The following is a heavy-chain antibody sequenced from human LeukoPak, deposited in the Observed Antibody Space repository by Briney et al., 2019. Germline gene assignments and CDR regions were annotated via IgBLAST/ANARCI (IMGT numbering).Heavy chain of an antibody. CDR2: IFYSGST. V-gene: IGHV4-59*01. CDR1: GGSISSYY. CDR3: ARAYFDRTFDI. J-gene: IGHJ3*02. D-gene: IGHD3-22*01. Sequence: SETLSLTCTVSGGSISSYYWSWIRQPPGKGLEWIGYIFYSGSTNYNPSLKSRVTISEDTSKNQLSLKLNSVTAEDTAVYYCARAYFDRTFDIWGQGTMVTVSS.